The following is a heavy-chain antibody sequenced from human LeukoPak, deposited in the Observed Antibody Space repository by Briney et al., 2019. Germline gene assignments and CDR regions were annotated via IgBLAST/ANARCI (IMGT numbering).Heavy chain of an antibody. CDR2: IWYDGSNK. J-gene: IGHJ4*02. Sequence: GGSLRLSCAASGFTFSSYGMHWVRQAPGKGLEWVAVIWYDGSNKYYADSVKGRFTISRDNSKNTLYLQMNSLRAEDTAVYYCASGGIAVAGTGDWGQGTLVTVSS. D-gene: IGHD6-19*01. CDR1: GFTFSSYG. V-gene: IGHV3-33*01. CDR3: ASGGIAVAGTGD.